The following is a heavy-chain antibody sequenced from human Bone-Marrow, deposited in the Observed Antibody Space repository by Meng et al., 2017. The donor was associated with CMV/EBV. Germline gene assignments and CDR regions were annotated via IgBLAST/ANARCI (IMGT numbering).Heavy chain of an antibody. CDR1: GFTFSIYS. CDR2: ISRSSSYI. D-gene: IGHD5-18*01. J-gene: IGHJ4*02. V-gene: IGHV3-21*01. Sequence: ASGFTFSIYSMNWVRQAPGKGLEWVSSISRSSSYIYYADSVKGRFTISRDNAKNSLYLQMNSLRAEDTAVYYCARAIGYSYAGGNYWGQGTLVTVSS. CDR3: ARAIGYSYAGGNY.